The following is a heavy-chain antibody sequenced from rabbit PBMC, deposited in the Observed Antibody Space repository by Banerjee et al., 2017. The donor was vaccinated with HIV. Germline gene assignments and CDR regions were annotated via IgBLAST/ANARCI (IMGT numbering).Heavy chain of an antibody. J-gene: IGHJ3*01. Sequence: QSLEESGGDLVKPGASLTLTCTASGFTLSSYWMCWVRQAPGKGLEWIACIYAGSSGSTWYASWAKGRFTISKTSSTTVTLQMTSLTAADTATYFCAREGYGDGTGDYDLWGQGTLVTVS. CDR2: IYAGSSGST. CDR3: AREGYGDGTGDYDL. D-gene: IGHD7-1*01. V-gene: IGHV1S40*01. CDR1: GFTLSSYW.